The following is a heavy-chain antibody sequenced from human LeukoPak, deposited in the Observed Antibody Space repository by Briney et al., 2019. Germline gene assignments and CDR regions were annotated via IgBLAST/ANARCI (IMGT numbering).Heavy chain of an antibody. CDR3: AKARLWFGELDY. J-gene: IGHJ4*02. CDR2: ISGSGGST. D-gene: IGHD3-10*01. CDR1: GFTFSSYA. V-gene: IGHV3-23*01. Sequence: PGGSLRLSCAASGFTFSSYAMSWVRQAPGKGLEWVSAISGSGGSTYYADSVKGRFTIPRDNSKNTLYLQMNSLRAEDTAVYYCAKARLWFGELDYWGQGTLATVSS.